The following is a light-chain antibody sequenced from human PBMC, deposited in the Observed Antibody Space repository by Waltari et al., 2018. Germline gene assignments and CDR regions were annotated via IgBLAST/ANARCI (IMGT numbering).Light chain of an antibody. J-gene: IGKJ2*01. Sequence: EIVMTQSPATLSVSPGERATISCRASQSVNSNLAWYQQKPGQAPRLLIYGASTRATGIPARFSGSGSGTEFTLTISSLQSEDFAIYYCQQYDNWPPATFGQGTKLEIK. V-gene: IGKV3-15*01. CDR3: QQYDNWPPAT. CDR2: GAS. CDR1: QSVNSN.